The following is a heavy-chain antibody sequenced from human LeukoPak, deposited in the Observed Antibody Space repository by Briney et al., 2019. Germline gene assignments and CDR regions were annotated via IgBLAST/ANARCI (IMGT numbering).Heavy chain of an antibody. CDR3: ARVYSSDWSGSYFDY. J-gene: IGHJ4*02. CDR2: TRNKAYGYTT. CDR1: GFTFSDHY. V-gene: IGHV3-72*01. Sequence: GGSLRLSCAASGFTFSDHYMDWVRQAPGKGLEWVGRTRNKAYGYTTEYAASVKGGFTISRDDSKNSLYLQMDSLKTEDTAVYYCARVYSSDWSGSYFDYWGQGTLVTVSS. D-gene: IGHD6-13*01.